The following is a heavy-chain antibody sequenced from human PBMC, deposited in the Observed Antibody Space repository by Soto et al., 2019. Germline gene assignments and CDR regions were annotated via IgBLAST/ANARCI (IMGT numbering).Heavy chain of an antibody. D-gene: IGHD5-12*01. V-gene: IGHV4-31*03. CDR2: IYYTGSS. J-gene: IGHJ4*02. CDR3: ASLIRGRDYSGSDYFDY. CDR1: GGSISSVNYF. Sequence: PSETLSLTCTVSGGSISSVNYFWSWLRQHPGKGLEWIGNIYYTGSSYYNPSLKSRVTISLDTSKNQFSLKLSSVTAADTAVYNCASLIRGRDYSGSDYFDYWGQGTLVTVSS.